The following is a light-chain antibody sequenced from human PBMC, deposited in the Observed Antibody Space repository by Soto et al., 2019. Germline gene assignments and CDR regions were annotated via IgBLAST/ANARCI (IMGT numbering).Light chain of an antibody. V-gene: IGKV3-15*01. CDR1: QSVSSN. J-gene: IGKJ2*01. Sequence: EIVMTQSPATLSVSPGERATLSCRASQSVSSNLDWCQQKPGQAPSLLIYGASTSATGIPARISGSRSGTDFTLTISSLQSEDLAVYYCQHSNNWPPYTFGQGTTLEIK. CDR2: GAS. CDR3: QHSNNWPPYT.